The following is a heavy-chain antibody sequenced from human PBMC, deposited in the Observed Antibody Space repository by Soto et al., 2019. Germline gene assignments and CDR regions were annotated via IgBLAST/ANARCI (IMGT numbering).Heavy chain of an antibody. Sequence: GGSLRLSCAASGFTFVNYWMSWVRQAPGKGLEWVAYIKQDVGEKYYVDSVKGRFTISRDNAKNSLYLQMNSLRGDDTAVYYCVRDDRVSYGYVPFDYWGEGTLVTGS. CDR1: GFTFVNYW. V-gene: IGHV3-7*03. CDR2: IKQDVGEK. J-gene: IGHJ4*02. D-gene: IGHD5-18*01. CDR3: VRDDRVSYGYVPFDY.